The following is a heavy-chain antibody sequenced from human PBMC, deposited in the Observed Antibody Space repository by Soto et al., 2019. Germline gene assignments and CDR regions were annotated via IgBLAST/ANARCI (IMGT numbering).Heavy chain of an antibody. D-gene: IGHD2-2*01. CDR3: TREANYCSSTNCHIDY. Sequence: ASVKVSCKTSGYTFTGYYTHCVRQTPGQGLEWMGWINPNSGDTHYAQKFQGRVTMTRDMSISTAYLELSRLRSDDTAMYYCTREANYCSSTNCHIDYWGQGTLVT. CDR2: INPNSGDT. V-gene: IGHV1-2*02. CDR1: GYTFTGYY. J-gene: IGHJ4*02.